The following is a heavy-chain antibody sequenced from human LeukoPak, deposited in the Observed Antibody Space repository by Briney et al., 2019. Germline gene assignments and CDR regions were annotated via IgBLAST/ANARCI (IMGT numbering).Heavy chain of an antibody. CDR2: INHRGSN. CDR3: ARGSPISYYYGSGSYWVY. J-gene: IGHJ4*02. CDR1: IGSFSGYY. Sequence: PSETLSLTCAVYIGSFSGYYWSCTLHPPGKAREWIGEINHRGSNNYNPSLKSRVTISVDTSKNQFSLKLSSVTAADTAVYYCARGSPISYYYGSGSYWVYWGQGTLVTVSS. V-gene: IGHV4-34*01. D-gene: IGHD3-10*01.